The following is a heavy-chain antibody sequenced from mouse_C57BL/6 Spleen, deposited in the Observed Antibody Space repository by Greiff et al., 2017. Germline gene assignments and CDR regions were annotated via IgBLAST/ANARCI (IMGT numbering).Heavy chain of an antibody. CDR1: GYTFTSYW. J-gene: IGHJ2*01. V-gene: IGHV1-61*01. CDR3: ARRGPLDY. Sequence: QVQLQQSGAELVRPGSSVKLSCKASGYTFTSYWLDWVKQRPGQGLEWIVNIYPSDSETHYNQKFKDKATLTVDKSSSTAYMQLSSLTSEDSAVYYCARRGPLDYWGQGTTLTVSA. CDR2: IYPSDSET.